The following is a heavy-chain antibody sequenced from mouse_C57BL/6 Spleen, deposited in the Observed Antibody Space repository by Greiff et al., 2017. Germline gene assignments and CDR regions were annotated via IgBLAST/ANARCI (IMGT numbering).Heavy chain of an antibody. CDR3: ARAYYYGSSHYFDY. J-gene: IGHJ2*01. Sequence: VQLQQSGPELVKPGASVKISCKASGYAFSSSWMNWVKQRPGKGLEWIGRIYPGDGDTNYNGKFKGKATLTADKSSSTAYMQLSSLTSEDSAFYFCARAYYYGSSHYFDYWGQGTTLTVSS. V-gene: IGHV1-82*01. CDR2: IYPGDGDT. CDR1: GYAFSSSW. D-gene: IGHD1-1*01.